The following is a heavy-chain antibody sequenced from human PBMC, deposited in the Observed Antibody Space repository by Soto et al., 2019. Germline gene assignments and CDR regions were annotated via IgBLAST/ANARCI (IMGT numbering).Heavy chain of an antibody. J-gene: IGHJ6*02. CDR3: ARDRRGYYGSGSYYPYYYYYGMDV. D-gene: IGHD3-10*01. V-gene: IGHV1-2*04. CDR2: INPNSGGT. Sequence: VKVSCKASGYTFTGYYMHWVRQAPGQGLEWMGWINPNSGGTNYAQKFQGWVTMTRDTSISTAYMELSRLRSDDTAVYYCARDRRGYYGSGSYYPYYYYYGMDVWGQGTTVTVSS. CDR1: GYTFTGYY.